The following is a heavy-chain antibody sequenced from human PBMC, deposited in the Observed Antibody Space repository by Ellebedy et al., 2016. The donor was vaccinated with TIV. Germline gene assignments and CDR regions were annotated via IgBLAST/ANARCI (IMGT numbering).Heavy chain of an antibody. J-gene: IGHJ4*02. D-gene: IGHD3-10*01. CDR1: GGTFSSYA. V-gene: IGHV1-69*13. Sequence: SVKVSXXASGGTFSSYAISWVRQAPGQGLEWMGGIIPIFGTANYAQKFQGRVTITADESTSTAYMELSSLRSEDTAVYYCARDVDGSGSYYNDWGQGTLVTVSS. CDR2: IIPIFGTA. CDR3: ARDVDGSGSYYND.